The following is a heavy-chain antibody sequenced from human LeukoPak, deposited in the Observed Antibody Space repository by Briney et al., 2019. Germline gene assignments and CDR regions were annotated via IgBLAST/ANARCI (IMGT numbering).Heavy chain of an antibody. CDR2: ISGSGGST. V-gene: IGHV3-23*01. J-gene: IGHJ6*04. CDR3: AKDRDMTTDYGMDV. D-gene: IGHD4-17*01. Sequence: GGSLRLSCAASGFTFSTYAMSWVRQAPGRGLDWFSAISGSGGSTYYADSVKGRFTISRDNSKNTLYLQMNSLRAEDTAVYYCAKDRDMTTDYGMDVWGKGTTVTVSS. CDR1: GFTFSTYA.